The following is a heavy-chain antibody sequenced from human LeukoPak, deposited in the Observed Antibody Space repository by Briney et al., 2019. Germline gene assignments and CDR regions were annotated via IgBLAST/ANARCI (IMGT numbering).Heavy chain of an antibody. J-gene: IGHJ3*02. D-gene: IGHD1-26*01. CDR3: ARHKEILYDGSLGEI. Sequence: SETLSLTCTVSGGSINNYFWGWFRQPPGERLEWIGSISYSGTTYYHPSLKNRVTISVDASKTHFSLRLSSLTAADTAVFYCARHKEILYDGSLGEIWGQGTMVTVSS. CDR1: GGSINNYF. V-gene: IGHV4-39*01. CDR2: ISYSGTT.